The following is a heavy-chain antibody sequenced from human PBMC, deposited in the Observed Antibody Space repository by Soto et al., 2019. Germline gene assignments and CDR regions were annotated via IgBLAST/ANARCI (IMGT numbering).Heavy chain of an antibody. J-gene: IGHJ4*02. CDR3: AKGRGGSGSLTPRVDF. CDR1: GFTFNNYA. V-gene: IGHV3-23*01. D-gene: IGHD3-10*01. CDR2: ISGGGDTT. Sequence: EVQLLESGGGLVQPGGSLRLSCAASGFTFNNYAMTWVRQAPGKGLEWVSAISGGGDTTSYADSVQGRFTVSRDGSKNTLYLQMSSRRAEDTALYYCAKGRGGSGSLTPRVDFWGQGTLVTVSS.